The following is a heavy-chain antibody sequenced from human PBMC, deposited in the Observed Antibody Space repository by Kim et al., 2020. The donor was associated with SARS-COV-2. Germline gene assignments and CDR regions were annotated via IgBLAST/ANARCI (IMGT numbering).Heavy chain of an antibody. CDR3: AKDRRIGVVAASREGWFDP. CDR1: GFTFSSYA. CDR2: ISGSGGST. D-gene: IGHD2-15*01. V-gene: IGHV3-23*01. Sequence: GGSLRLSCAASGFTFSSYAMSWVRQAPGKGLEWVSAISGSGGSTYYADSVKGRFTISRDNSKNTLYLQMNSLRAQDTAVYYCAKDRRIGVVAASREGWFDPWGQGTLVTVSS. J-gene: IGHJ5*02.